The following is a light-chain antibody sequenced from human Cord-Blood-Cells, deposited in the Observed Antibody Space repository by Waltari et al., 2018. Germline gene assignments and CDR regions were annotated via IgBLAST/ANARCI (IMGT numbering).Light chain of an antibody. V-gene: IGKV1-39*01. CDR1: QSISSY. J-gene: IGKJ4*01. CDR3: RQSYSTPLT. CDR2: AAS. Sequence: DIQMTQSPSSLSASVGDRVTITCRASQSISSYLNWYQQKPGNAPKLLIYAASSLQSGVPSRFSGSGSGTDFTLTISSLQPEDFATYYCRQSYSTPLTFGGGTKVEIK.